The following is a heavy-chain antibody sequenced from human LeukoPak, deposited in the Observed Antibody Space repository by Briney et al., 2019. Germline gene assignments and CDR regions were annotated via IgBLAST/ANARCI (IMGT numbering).Heavy chain of an antibody. CDR2: MYYSGST. CDR1: GGSISSGDYY. CDR3: ARLYYYDSRIDP. V-gene: IGHV4-30-4*01. Sequence: PSQTLSLTCTLSGGSISSGDYYRSWIRQPPGKGLEWIAYMYYSGSTYYNSSLKSRVTMSAYTSKNQLCLKLSSVSAADTAVYYCARLYYYDSRIDPWGQGILVTVSS. D-gene: IGHD3-22*01. J-gene: IGHJ5*02.